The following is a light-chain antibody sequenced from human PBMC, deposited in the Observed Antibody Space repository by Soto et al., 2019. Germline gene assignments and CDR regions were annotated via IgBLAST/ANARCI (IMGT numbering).Light chain of an antibody. CDR3: QHYNNRTLT. CDR1: QSVSGN. V-gene: IGKV3-15*01. J-gene: IGKJ4*01. Sequence: EIVMTQSPATLSVSPGERATLSCRASQSVSGNLAWYQQKPGQPPRLLIYGASTRATGIPARFSGSGSGTEFTLTISRLQSEDFAVYYCQHYNNRTLTFGGGTKVEIK. CDR2: GAS.